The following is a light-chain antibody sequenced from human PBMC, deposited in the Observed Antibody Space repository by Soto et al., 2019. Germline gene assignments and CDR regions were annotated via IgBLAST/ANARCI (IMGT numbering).Light chain of an antibody. Sequence: VMTQSPATLSVSPGERATLSCRASQSVSSNLAWYQQKPGQAPRLFIYGASTRATGIPARFSGSGSGTEFTLTIGSLQSEDFAVYYCQQYNNWPAITFGQGTRLEIK. J-gene: IGKJ5*01. CDR3: QQYNNWPAIT. V-gene: IGKV3D-15*01. CDR1: QSVSSN. CDR2: GAS.